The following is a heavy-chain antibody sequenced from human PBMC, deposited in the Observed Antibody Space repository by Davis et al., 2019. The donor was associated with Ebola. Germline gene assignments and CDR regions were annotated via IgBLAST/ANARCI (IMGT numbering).Heavy chain of an antibody. CDR2: INPSGGST. D-gene: IGHD6-19*01. J-gene: IGHJ4*02. CDR1: GGTFSSYA. CDR3: ARGGPVAVAGYDY. Sequence: ASVKVSCKASGGTFSSYAISWVRQAPGQGLEWMGIINPSGGSTSYAQKFQGRVTMTRDTSTSTVYMELSSLRSEDTAVYYCARGGPVAVAGYDYWGQGTLVTVSS. V-gene: IGHV1-46*01.